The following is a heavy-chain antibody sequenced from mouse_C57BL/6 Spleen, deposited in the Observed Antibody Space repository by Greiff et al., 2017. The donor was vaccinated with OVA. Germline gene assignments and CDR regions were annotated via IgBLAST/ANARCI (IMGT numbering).Heavy chain of an antibody. CDR1: GYTFTSYW. CDR3: ARRTTVVGMDY. V-gene: IGHV1-55*01. D-gene: IGHD1-1*01. CDR2: IYPGSGST. Sequence: QVQLQQPGAELVKPGASVKMSCKASGYTFTSYWITWVKQRPGQGLEWIGDIYPGSGSTKYNEKFKSKATLTVDTSSSTAYMQLSSLTSEASAVYYCARRTTVVGMDYWGQGTSVTVSS. J-gene: IGHJ4*01.